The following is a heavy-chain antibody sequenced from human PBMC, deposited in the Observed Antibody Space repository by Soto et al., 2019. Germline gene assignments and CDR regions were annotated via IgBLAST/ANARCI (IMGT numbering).Heavy chain of an antibody. CDR3: TKSHSTALVPYYFDY. CDR2: MSSDGSNT. Sequence: QVRLVESGGGVVQPGTSLRLSCAASGFTFSSYAIHWVRQAPGKGLEWVAFMSSDGSNTFYADSVRGRFTVSRDNSKSPLYLQRNGLMPEDTAVYYCTKSHSTALVPYYFDYWGQRTLVTVSS. J-gene: IGHJ4*02. V-gene: IGHV3-30*18. D-gene: IGHD5-18*01. CDR1: GFTFSSYA.